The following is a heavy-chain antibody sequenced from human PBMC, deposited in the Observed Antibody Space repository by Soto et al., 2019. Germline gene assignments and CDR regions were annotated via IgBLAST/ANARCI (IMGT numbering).Heavy chain of an antibody. V-gene: IGHV1-18*01. CDR2: ISAYNGNT. CDR3: PRDSPPIDY. J-gene: IGHJ4*01. CDR1: GYTFTNYG. Sequence: QVQLVQSGAEVKKPGASVKVSCKASGYTFTNYGISWVRQAPGQGLEWMGWISAYNGNTKYAQKPQGRVTMTTDTPPSTAYMELRSLRSDDTAGYYSPRDSPPIDYWGQGTMVTVSS.